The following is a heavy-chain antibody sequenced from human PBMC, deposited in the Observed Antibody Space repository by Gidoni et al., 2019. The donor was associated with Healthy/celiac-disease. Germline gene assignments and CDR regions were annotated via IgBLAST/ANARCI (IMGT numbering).Heavy chain of an antibody. V-gene: IGHV1-46*01. CDR1: GYTFTSYY. CDR2: INPSGGST. Sequence: QVQLVQSGAEVKKPGASVKVSCKASGYTFTSYYMPWVRQAPGQGLEWMGIINPSGGSTSYAQKFQGRVTMTRDTSTSTVYMELSSLRSEDTAVYYCAREEMATITRAVFDYWGQGTLVTVSS. J-gene: IGHJ4*02. D-gene: IGHD5-12*01. CDR3: AREEMATITRAVFDY.